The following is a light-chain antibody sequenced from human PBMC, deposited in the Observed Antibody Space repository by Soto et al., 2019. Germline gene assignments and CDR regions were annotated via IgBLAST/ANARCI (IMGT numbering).Light chain of an antibody. CDR2: EGT. V-gene: IGLV2-23*01. CDR3: CSYAGSSTYV. CDR1: SRDVGSYDL. Sequence: QSALTQPASVSGSPGQSITISCIGTSRDVGSYDLVSWYRQHPGKAPKLMIYEGTKRPSGVSNRFSGSQSGNTASLTISGLQAEDEADYYCCSYAGSSTYVFGTGTKVTVL. J-gene: IGLJ1*01.